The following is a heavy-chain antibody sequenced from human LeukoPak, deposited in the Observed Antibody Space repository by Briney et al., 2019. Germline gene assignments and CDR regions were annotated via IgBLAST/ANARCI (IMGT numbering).Heavy chain of an antibody. D-gene: IGHD6-19*01. CDR3: ARDPTARIAVPDY. CDR1: GFTFSNHG. V-gene: IGHV3-33*01. Sequence: GGSLRLSCAASGFTFSNHGMHWVRQAPGKALEWVAVIWYDGRYKFFSDSVKGRFTISRDNSKSTLYLQINSLRAEDTAVYYCARDPTARIAVPDYWGQGTLVTVSS. CDR2: IWYDGRYK. J-gene: IGHJ4*02.